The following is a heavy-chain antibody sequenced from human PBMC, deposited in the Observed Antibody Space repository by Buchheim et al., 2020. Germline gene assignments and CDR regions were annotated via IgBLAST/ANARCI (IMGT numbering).Heavy chain of an antibody. CDR2: IYYSGST. J-gene: IGHJ6*03. Sequence: QVQLQESGPGLVKPSQTLSLTCTVSGGSISSGGYYWSWIRQRPGKGLEWIGYIYYSGSTYYNPSLKSRITISVATSKNQFSLKLTSLTAADTAVFYCARGGPTYYYFYMDVWGKGTT. V-gene: IGHV4-31*03. CDR1: GGSISSGGYY. CDR3: ARGGPTYYYFYMDV. D-gene: IGHD3-10*01.